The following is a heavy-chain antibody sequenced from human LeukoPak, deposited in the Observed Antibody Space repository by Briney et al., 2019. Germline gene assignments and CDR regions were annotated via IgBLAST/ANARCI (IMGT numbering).Heavy chain of an antibody. CDR3: ARTYHSSSSTPCFGY. V-gene: IGHV4-34*01. Sequence: SETLSLTCAVYGGSFSGYYWSWIRQPPGKGLEWIGEINHSGSTNYNPSLKSRVTISVDTSKNQFSLKLSSVTAADTAVYYCARTYHSSSSTPCFGYWGQGTLITVSS. D-gene: IGHD6-6*01. CDR2: INHSGST. J-gene: IGHJ4*02. CDR1: GGSFSGYY.